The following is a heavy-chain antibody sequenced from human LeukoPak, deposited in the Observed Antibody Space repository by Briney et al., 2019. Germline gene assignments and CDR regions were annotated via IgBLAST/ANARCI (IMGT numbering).Heavy chain of an antibody. J-gene: IGHJ4*02. Sequence: GGSLSLSCAASGFTFSSYAMSWVRQAPGKGPEWVSVISGSGAATYYADSVKGRFTISRDNSKNTLYLQMNSLRAEDTAVYYCAKGGVATITFDYWGQGTLVTVSS. D-gene: IGHD5-12*01. CDR1: GFTFSSYA. CDR2: ISGSGAAT. CDR3: AKGGVATITFDY. V-gene: IGHV3-23*01.